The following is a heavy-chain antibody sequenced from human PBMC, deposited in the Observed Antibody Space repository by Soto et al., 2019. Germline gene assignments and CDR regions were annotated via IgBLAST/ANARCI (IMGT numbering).Heavy chain of an antibody. J-gene: IGHJ5*02. CDR1: GFSLSTIGVG. CDR3: AHGYTGSAWFRNLFDP. V-gene: IGHV2-5*02. CDR2: IYWDDDK. Sequence: QITLTESGPTLVKPTQTLTLTCTFSGFSLSTIGVGVGWIRQPPGKALEWLAFIYWDDDKRYSPSLTSSLTITKDNSKNHVVLTMTNMEPEDTGTYHCAHGYTGSAWFRNLFDPWGQGTLVTVSS. D-gene: IGHD6-19*01.